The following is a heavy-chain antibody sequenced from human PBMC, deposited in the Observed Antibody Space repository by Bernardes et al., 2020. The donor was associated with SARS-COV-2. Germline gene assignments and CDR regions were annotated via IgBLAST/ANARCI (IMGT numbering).Heavy chain of an antibody. D-gene: IGHD2-8*01. CDR1: GITFSTYA. Sequence: GGSLRLSCAVSGITFSTYAMNWVRQAPGKGLEWISVISGSGGNTYYADSVKGRVTITRDNSRNTLYLQMDSLRAEDTAVYYCAMDASPLCPNAVCPESYFDYWGQGTLVTVSS. CDR3: AMDASPLCPNAVCPESYFDY. V-gene: IGHV3-23*01. CDR2: ISGSGGNT. J-gene: IGHJ4*02.